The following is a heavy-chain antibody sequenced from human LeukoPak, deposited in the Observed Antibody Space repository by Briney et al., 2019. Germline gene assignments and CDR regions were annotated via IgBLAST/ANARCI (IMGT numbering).Heavy chain of an antibody. CDR3: AKDRQLATDDLDY. J-gene: IGHJ4*02. V-gene: IGHV3-23*01. Sequence: GGSLRLSCAASGFTFSTSAMTWVRQAPGKGLEWVSGISGSGVTDYAGSVKGRFTISRDNSKNTLFLQMSSLRADDTAIYYCAKDRQLATDDLDYWGQGTLVTVSS. CDR1: GFTFSTSA. CDR2: ISGSGVT. D-gene: IGHD6-6*01.